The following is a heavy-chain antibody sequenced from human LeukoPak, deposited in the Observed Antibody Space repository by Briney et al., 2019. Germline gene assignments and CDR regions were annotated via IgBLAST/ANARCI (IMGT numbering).Heavy chain of an antibody. CDR2: IWYDGSNK. V-gene: IGHV3-33*06. CDR1: GFIFSTYG. CDR3: AKDRDTAMEIDY. J-gene: IGHJ4*02. D-gene: IGHD5-18*01. Sequence: GRSLRLSCAASGFIFSTYGMHWVRRAPGKGLEWVAVIWYDGSNKYYADSVKGRFTISRDNSKNTLYLQMNSLRAEDTAVYYCAKDRDTAMEIDYWGQGTLVTVSS.